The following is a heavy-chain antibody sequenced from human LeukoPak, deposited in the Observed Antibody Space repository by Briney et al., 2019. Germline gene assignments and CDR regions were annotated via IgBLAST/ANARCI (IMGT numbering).Heavy chain of an antibody. CDR1: GGSISSSSYY. Sequence: SETLSLTCTVSGGSISSSSYYWGWIRQPPGKGLEWIGSMYYSGSTYYNPSLKSRVTISVDTSKNQFSLKLSSVTAADTAVYYCARTSATYSGSYLSLYYFDYWGQGTLVTVSS. CDR2: MYYSGST. J-gene: IGHJ4*02. V-gene: IGHV4-39*01. D-gene: IGHD1-26*01. CDR3: ARTSATYSGSYLSLYYFDY.